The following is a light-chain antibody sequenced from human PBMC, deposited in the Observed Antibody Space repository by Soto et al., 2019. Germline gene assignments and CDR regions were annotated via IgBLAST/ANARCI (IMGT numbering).Light chain of an antibody. V-gene: IGKV3-20*01. J-gene: IGKJ1*01. CDR2: GAS. Sequence: DIVLTQSPGTLSLSTGERATLSCRASESFNSIYLAWYQQTPGQAPRLLIYGASSRASGIPDRFSGSGSGTDFTLTISSLEAEDLAVYYCHQYYNWPRTFGQGTKVDIK. CDR3: HQYYNWPRT. CDR1: ESFNSIY.